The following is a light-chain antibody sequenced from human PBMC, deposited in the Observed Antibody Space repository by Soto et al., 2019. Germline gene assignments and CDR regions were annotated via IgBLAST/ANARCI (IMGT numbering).Light chain of an antibody. Sequence: DIPMTQSPSTLSASIGDRVTITCRTSQSVDSWLAWYQQKPGKAPKLLIYKASSLQTGVPSRFSGSGSGTEFTLTISGLQPDDFASYYCQQYNSYSTFGQGTNLEMK. CDR3: QQYNSYST. CDR1: QSVDSW. J-gene: IGKJ2*01. V-gene: IGKV1-5*03. CDR2: KAS.